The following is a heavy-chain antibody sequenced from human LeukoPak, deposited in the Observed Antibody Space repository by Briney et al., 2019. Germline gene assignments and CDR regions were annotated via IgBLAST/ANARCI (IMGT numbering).Heavy chain of an antibody. V-gene: IGHV4-34*01. Sequence: SETLSLTCAVYGGSFSGYYWSWIRQPPGKGLEWIGEINHSGSTNYNPSLKSRVTISVDTSKNQFSLKLSSVTAADTAVYYCARQEYDILTGRVLYVFDIWGQGTMVTVSS. CDR2: INHSGST. J-gene: IGHJ3*02. D-gene: IGHD3-9*01. CDR3: ARQEYDILTGRVLYVFDI. CDR1: GGSFSGYY.